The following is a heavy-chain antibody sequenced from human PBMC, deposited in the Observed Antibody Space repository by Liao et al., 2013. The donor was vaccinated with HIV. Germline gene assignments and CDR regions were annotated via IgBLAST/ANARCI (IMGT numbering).Heavy chain of an antibody. D-gene: IGHD2-8*02. J-gene: IGHJ4*02. Sequence: QLQLQESGPGLVKPSETLSLTCTVSGGSISSSSYYCGWIRQPPGKGLEWIGSIYYSGSTYYNPSLKSRVTISVDTSKNQFSLKLSSVTAADTAVYYCARSRNQRTGDFDYWGQGTMVTVSS. CDR3: ARSRNQRTGDFDY. V-gene: IGHV4-39*07. CDR1: GGSISSSSYY. CDR2: IYYSGST.